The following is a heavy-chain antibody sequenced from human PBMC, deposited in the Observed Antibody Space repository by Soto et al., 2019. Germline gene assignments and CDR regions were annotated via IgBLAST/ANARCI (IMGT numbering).Heavy chain of an antibody. CDR2: IYYSGST. J-gene: IGHJ3*02. V-gene: IGHV4-30-4*01. CDR3: ARGYCSSTSCYTVSAAAGRAFDI. Sequence: SETLSLTCTVSGGSISSGDYYWSWIRQPPGKGLEWIGYIYYSGSTYYNPSLKSRVTISVDTSKSQFSLKLSSVTAADTAVYYCARGYCSSTSCYTVSAAAGRAFDIWGQGTMVTVSS. CDR1: GGSISSGDYY. D-gene: IGHD2-2*02.